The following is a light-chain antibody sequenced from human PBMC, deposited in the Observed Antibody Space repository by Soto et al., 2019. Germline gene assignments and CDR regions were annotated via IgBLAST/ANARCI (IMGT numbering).Light chain of an antibody. CDR3: SSYTSSTLYV. V-gene: IGLV2-14*01. CDR2: DVS. Sequence: QSVLTQPASVSGSPGQSITISCTGTSSDVGGYNYVSWYQPHPGKAPKLMIYDVSNRPSGASNRFSGSKSGNTASLTISGLQAEDEADYYCSSYTSSTLYVFGTGTKVTVL. J-gene: IGLJ1*01. CDR1: SSDVGGYNY.